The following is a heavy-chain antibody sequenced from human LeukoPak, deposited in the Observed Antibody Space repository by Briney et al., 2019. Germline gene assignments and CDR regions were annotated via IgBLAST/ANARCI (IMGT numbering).Heavy chain of an antibody. J-gene: IGHJ5*02. CDR3: ATYLWFGDIA. Sequence: GGSLRLSCAASGFTVSSNYMSWVRQAPGKGLEWVSVIYSGGSTYYADSVKGRFTISRDNAKNSLYLQMNSLRAEDTAVYYCATYLWFGDIAWGQGTLVTVSS. CDR2: IYSGGST. V-gene: IGHV3-53*01. CDR1: GFTVSSNY. D-gene: IGHD3-10*01.